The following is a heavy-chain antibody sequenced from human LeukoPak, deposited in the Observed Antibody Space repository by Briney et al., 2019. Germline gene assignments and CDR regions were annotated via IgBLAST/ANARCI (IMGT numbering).Heavy chain of an antibody. D-gene: IGHD2-2*03. J-gene: IGHJ3*02. CDR2: INTDGSST. CDR1: GFTFSSYW. V-gene: IGHV3-74*01. CDR3: AKIAVDIVVVPAANRGAFDI. Sequence: GGSLRLSCAASGFTFSSYWMHWVRQAPGKGLVWVSRINTDGSSTSYADSVKGRFTISRDNAKNTLYLQMNSLRAEDTAVYYCAKIAVDIVVVPAANRGAFDIWGQGTMVTVSS.